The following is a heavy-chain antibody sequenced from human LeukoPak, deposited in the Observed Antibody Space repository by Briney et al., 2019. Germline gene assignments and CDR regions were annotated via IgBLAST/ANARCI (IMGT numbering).Heavy chain of an antibody. V-gene: IGHV3-7*01. J-gene: IGHJ4*02. CDR1: GFSFSVYW. D-gene: IGHD2-2*01. CDR2: INQDGSEK. CDR3: ARPGTVVPAAIGY. Sequence: PGGSLRLSCAPSGFSFSVYWMTWVRQAPGKGLEWVANINQDGSEKYYVDSVKGRFTISRDNAKNSLYLQMNGLRAEDTAVYHCARPGTVVPAAIGYWGQGTLVTVSS.